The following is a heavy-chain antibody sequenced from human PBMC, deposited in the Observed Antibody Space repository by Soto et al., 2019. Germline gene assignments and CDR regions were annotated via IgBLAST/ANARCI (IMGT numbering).Heavy chain of an antibody. CDR2: ISGSGGST. D-gene: IGHD3-3*01. V-gene: IGHV3-23*01. CDR3: AKDRKMDYDFWSGYYAFDI. Sequence: GGSLRLSCAASGFTFSSYAMSWVRQAPGKGLEWVSAISGSGGSTYYADSVKGRFTISRDNSKNTLYLQMNSLRAEDTAVYYCAKDRKMDYDFWSGYYAFDIWGQGTMVNVSS. CDR1: GFTFSSYA. J-gene: IGHJ3*02.